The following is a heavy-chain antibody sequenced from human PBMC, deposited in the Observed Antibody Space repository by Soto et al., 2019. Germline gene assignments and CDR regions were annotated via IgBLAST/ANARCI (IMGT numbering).Heavy chain of an antibody. D-gene: IGHD5-18*01. CDR3: ARKAWIQLWSTRDYYYSMDV. CDR2: INPNSGGT. CDR1: GYTFTGYY. V-gene: IGHV1-2*02. Sequence: ASVKVSCKASGYTFTGYYMHWVRQAPGQGLEWMGWINPNSGGTNYAQKFQGRVTMTRDTSISTAYMELSRLRSDDTAVYYCARKAWIQLWSTRDYYYSMDVWGQGTTVTVSS. J-gene: IGHJ6*02.